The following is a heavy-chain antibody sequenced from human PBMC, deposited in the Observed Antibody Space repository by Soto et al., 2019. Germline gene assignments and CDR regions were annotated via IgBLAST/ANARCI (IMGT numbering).Heavy chain of an antibody. V-gene: IGHV3-21*03. D-gene: IGHD1-26*01. CDR1: GFTFTRYS. CDR3: ARAEHPQWEISHFYFDY. J-gene: IGHJ4*02. Sequence: GGSLRLSCAASGFTFTRYSMNWVRQAPGKGLEWVSSISSTTNYIYYGDSMKGRFTISRDNAKNSLYLQMSSLKTEDTAVYYRARAEHPQWEISHFYFDYWGQGALVTVSS. CDR2: ISSTTNYI.